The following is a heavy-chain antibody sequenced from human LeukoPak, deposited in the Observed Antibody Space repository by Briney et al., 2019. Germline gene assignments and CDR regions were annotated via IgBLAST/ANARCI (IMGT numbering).Heavy chain of an antibody. J-gene: IGHJ6*02. CDR3: ARDYGRSRDYGMDV. V-gene: IGHV3-74*01. D-gene: IGHD3-10*01. Sequence: RSGGSLRLSCAASGFTFSSHWMHWVRQAPGKGLVWVSRINSDGSSASYADSVKGRFTISRDNAKNTLYLQMNSLRAEDTAMYYCARDYGRSRDYGMDVWGQGTTVTVSS. CDR2: INSDGSSA. CDR1: GFTFSSHW.